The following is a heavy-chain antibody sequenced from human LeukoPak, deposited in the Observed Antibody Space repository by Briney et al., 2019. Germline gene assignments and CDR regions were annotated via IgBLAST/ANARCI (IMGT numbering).Heavy chain of an antibody. Sequence: SQTLSLTCAVYGGSLSGYYWSWIRQPPGKGLEWIGEINHSGSTNYNPSLKSRVTISVDTSKNQLSLKLSSMTAADTAVYYCARQWLVPPLFDYWGQGTLVTVSS. D-gene: IGHD6-19*01. J-gene: IGHJ4*02. CDR2: INHSGST. CDR3: ARQWLVPPLFDY. CDR1: GGSLSGYY. V-gene: IGHV4-34*01.